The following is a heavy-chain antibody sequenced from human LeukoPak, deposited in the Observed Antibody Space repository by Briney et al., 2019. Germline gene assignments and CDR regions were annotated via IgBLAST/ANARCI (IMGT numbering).Heavy chain of an antibody. Sequence: SETLSLTCTVSGGSISNYYWSWIRQPPGRGLEWIGYIYYSGSTNYNPSLKGRVTISVDTSKNQFSLKLSSVTAADTAVYYCARIRYYGSGSPFDYWGQGTLVTVSS. CDR1: GGSISNYY. CDR3: ARIRYYGSGSPFDY. J-gene: IGHJ4*02. CDR2: IYYSGST. D-gene: IGHD3-10*01. V-gene: IGHV4-59*12.